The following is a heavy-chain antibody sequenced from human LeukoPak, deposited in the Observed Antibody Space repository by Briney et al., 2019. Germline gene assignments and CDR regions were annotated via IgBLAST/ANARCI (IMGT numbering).Heavy chain of an antibody. Sequence: GGSLGLSCAASGFTFSSYAMSWVRQAPGKGLEWVAVISYDGSNKYYADSVKGRFTISRDNSKNTLYLQMNSLRAEDTAVYYCAKDRRFGELLLYYFDYWGQGTLVTVSS. CDR2: ISYDGSNK. CDR3: AKDRRFGELLLYYFDY. D-gene: IGHD3-10*01. CDR1: GFTFSSYA. J-gene: IGHJ4*02. V-gene: IGHV3-30*18.